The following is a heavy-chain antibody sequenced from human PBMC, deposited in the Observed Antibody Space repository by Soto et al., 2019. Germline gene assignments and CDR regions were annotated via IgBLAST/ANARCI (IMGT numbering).Heavy chain of an antibody. D-gene: IGHD2-2*01. Sequence: ASVKVSCEASGYTFTSYGISWVRQAPGQGLEWMGWISAYNGNTNYAQKLQGRVTMTTDTSTSTAYMELRSLRSDDTAVYYCARDPIRIVVVPAAILLDPWGQGTLVTVSS. CDR1: GYTFTSYG. J-gene: IGHJ5*02. CDR3: ARDPIRIVVVPAAILLDP. V-gene: IGHV1-18*04. CDR2: ISAYNGNT.